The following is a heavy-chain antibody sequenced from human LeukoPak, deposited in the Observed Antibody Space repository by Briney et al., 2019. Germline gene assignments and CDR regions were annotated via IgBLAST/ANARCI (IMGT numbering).Heavy chain of an antibody. V-gene: IGHV1-69*01. Sequence: SVKVSCKASGGTFSSYAISWVRQAPGQGLEWMGGIIPIFGTANYAQKFQGRVTITADESTSTAYMELSSLRSEDAAVYYCARNYYDSSGYYFIPNFDYWGQGTLVTVSS. CDR1: GGTFSSYA. J-gene: IGHJ4*02. CDR3: ARNYYDSSGYYFIPNFDY. CDR2: IIPIFGTA. D-gene: IGHD3-22*01.